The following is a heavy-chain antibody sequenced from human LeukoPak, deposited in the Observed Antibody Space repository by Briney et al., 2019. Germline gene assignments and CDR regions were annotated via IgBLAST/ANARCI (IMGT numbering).Heavy chain of an antibody. D-gene: IGHD6-13*01. CDR1: GGSISSGGYS. Sequence: SETLSLTCAVSGGSISSGGYSWSWIRQPPGKGLEWIGYIYHSGSTYYNPSLKSRVTISVDRSKNQFSLKLSSVTAADTAVYYCARVDSWYSFDHWGQGTVVTVSS. V-gene: IGHV4-30-2*01. CDR2: IYHSGST. J-gene: IGHJ4*02. CDR3: ARVDSWYSFDH.